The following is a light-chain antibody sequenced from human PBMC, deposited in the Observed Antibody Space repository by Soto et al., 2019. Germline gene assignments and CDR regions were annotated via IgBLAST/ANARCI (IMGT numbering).Light chain of an antibody. CDR3: SSYTRSSTLYVV. V-gene: IGLV2-14*01. CDR2: DVS. Sequence: QSALTQPASVSGSPGQSITISCTGTSSDVGGYNYVSWYQQHPGKAPKLMIYDVSNRPSGVSNRFSGSKSGNTASLTISGLKAEDEADYYCSSYTRSSTLYVVFAGGTKLTVL. J-gene: IGLJ2*01. CDR1: SSDVGGYNY.